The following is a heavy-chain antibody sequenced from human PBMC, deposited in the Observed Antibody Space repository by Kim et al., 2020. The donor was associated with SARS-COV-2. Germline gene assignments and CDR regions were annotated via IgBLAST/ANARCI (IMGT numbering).Heavy chain of an antibody. V-gene: IGHV3-30-3*01. CDR1: GFTFSSYA. Sequence: GGSLRLSCAASGFTFSSYAMHWVRQAPGKGLEWVAVISYDGSNKYYADSVKGRFTISRDNSKNTLYLQMDSLRAEDTAVYYCARESPLRVGIAAAFDIWGQGTMVTVSS. J-gene: IGHJ3*02. CDR2: ISYDGSNK. CDR3: ARESPLRVGIAAAFDI. D-gene: IGHD6-13*01.